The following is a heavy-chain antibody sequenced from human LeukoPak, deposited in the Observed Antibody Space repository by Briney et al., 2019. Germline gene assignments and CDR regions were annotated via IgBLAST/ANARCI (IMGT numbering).Heavy chain of an antibody. D-gene: IGHD6-19*01. CDR1: GFTFNTYA. Sequence: LSGGSLRLSCAASGFTFNTYAIYWIRQAPGKGLEWVSGICGSGGCTYYADSVKGRVTISRDNSKNTVYLQMNSLTADDTAVYYCAKTTVGYSSGRYPGWPADCWGQGTLVTVSS. CDR2: ICGSGGCT. V-gene: IGHV3-23*01. CDR3: AKTTVGYSSGRYPGWPADC. J-gene: IGHJ4*02.